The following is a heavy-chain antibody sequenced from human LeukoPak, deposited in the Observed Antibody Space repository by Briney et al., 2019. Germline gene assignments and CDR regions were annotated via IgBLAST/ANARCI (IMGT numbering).Heavy chain of an antibody. Sequence: ASVKVSCKVSGYTLTELAMHWVRQAPGKGLEWMGFFDPEDGETIYAQKFQGRVTMTGDTSTDTAYMELSSLTSEDTAVYYCPSFVMILRYYGLDVWGQGTTVTVSS. J-gene: IGHJ6*02. CDR1: GYTLTELA. D-gene: IGHD3-16*01. V-gene: IGHV1-24*01. CDR2: FDPEDGET. CDR3: PSFVMILRYYGLDV.